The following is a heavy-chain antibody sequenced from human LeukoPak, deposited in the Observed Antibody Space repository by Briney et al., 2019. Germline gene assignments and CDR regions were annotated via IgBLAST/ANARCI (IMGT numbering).Heavy chain of an antibody. CDR3: ARATMVRGAYNWFDP. CDR1: GFTFGDYG. J-gene: IGHJ5*02. Sequence: GGSLRLSCVASGFTFGDYGMNWVRQVPGKGLEWVSGINWNDGSTTYADSVKGRFTVSRDNAKNSLYLQMNSLRAEDTAFYYCARATMVRGAYNWFDPWGQGTLVTVSS. CDR2: INWNDGST. D-gene: IGHD3-10*01. V-gene: IGHV3-20*04.